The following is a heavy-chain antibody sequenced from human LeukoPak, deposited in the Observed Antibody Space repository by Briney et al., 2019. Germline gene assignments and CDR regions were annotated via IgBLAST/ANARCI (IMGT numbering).Heavy chain of an antibody. CDR3: ARQPIEAAGTGAFDI. Sequence: PSETLSLTCAVSGYSVSSGYYWGWVRQPPGKGLEWIGSVYHSGGTYYNPSLKSRVTISVDTSKNQYSLKLSSVTAADTAVYYCARQPIEAAGTGAFDIWGQGTMVTVSS. D-gene: IGHD6-13*01. CDR1: GYSVSSGYY. J-gene: IGHJ3*02. CDR2: VYHSGGT. V-gene: IGHV4-38-2*01.